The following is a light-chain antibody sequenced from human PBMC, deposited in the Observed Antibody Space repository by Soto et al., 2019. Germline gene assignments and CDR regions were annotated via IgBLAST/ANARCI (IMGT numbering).Light chain of an antibody. Sequence: VMTQSPATLSASPGERATLSCRASQNINTNLVWYQHKPGQAPRVLLYGASSRARGVPPRFSGRGAGTDFTLTISSLQSEDFAIDYCQQYGNWPPLTFGGGSKLGI. CDR2: GAS. CDR3: QQYGNWPPLT. J-gene: IGKJ4*01. CDR1: QNINTN. V-gene: IGKV3-15*01.